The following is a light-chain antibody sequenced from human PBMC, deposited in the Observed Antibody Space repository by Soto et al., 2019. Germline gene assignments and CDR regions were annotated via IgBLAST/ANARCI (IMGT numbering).Light chain of an antibody. V-gene: IGLV1-40*01. CDR2: GNT. Sequence: QSVLTQPPSVSRAPGQRVTISCTGSSSNIGAGYDVHWYQQLPGTAPKLLIYGNTNRPSGVPDRFSGSESGTSASLAITGLQAEDEADYYCQSYDSSLSGPSFVFGTGTKVTVL. CDR3: QSYDSSLSGPSFV. J-gene: IGLJ1*01. CDR1: SSNIGAGYD.